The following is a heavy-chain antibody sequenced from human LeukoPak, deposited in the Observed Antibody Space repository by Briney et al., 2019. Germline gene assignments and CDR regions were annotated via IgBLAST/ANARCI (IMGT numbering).Heavy chain of an antibody. CDR1: GYSISSGYY. Sequence: SETLSLTCAVSGYSISSGYYWGWIRQPPGKGLEWIGSIYHSGSTYYNPSLKSRVTISVDTSKNQFSLKLSSVAAAATDVYYCASVAAAGNVDYWGQGTLVTVSS. V-gene: IGHV4-38-2*01. CDR3: ASVAAAGNVDY. D-gene: IGHD6-13*01. CDR2: IYHSGST. J-gene: IGHJ4*02.